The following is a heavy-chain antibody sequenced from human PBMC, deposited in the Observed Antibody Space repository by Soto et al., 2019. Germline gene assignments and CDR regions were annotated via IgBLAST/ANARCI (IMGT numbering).Heavy chain of an antibody. D-gene: IGHD2-2*01. V-gene: IGHV3-21*01. J-gene: IGHJ6*02. CDR2: ISSSSNYI. CDR3: ASLNCSSTSCYPYYYYGMDV. CDR1: GLTFSSYS. Sequence: GGSLRLSCASTGLTFSSYSMNWVRQAPGKGLEWVSSISSSSNYIYYAESVKGRFTISRDNAKNSLYLQMNSLRAEDTAVYYCASLNCSSTSCYPYYYYGMDVWGQGTTVTV.